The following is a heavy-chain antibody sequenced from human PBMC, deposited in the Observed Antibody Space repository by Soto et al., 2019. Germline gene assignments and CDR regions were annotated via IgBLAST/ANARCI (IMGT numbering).Heavy chain of an antibody. CDR2: ISAYNGNT. CDR1: GYTFTSYG. V-gene: IGHV1-18*01. Sequence: QVQLVQSGAEVKKPGASVKVSCKASGYTFTSYGISWVRQAPGQGLEWMGWISAYNGNTNYAQKLQGRVTMTTDTTTSTAYMELRSLRSDDTAVYYCARGRKGDYVWGSYRLFDYWGQGTLVTVSS. CDR3: ARGRKGDYVWGSYRLFDY. D-gene: IGHD3-16*02. J-gene: IGHJ4*02.